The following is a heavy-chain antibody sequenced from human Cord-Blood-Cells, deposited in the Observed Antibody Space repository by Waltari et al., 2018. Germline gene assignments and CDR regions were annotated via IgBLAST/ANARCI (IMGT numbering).Heavy chain of an antibody. V-gene: IGHV1-2*02. Sequence: QVQLVQSGDEVKKPGASVKVSCKAAGYTFTGYHMQWVRQAPGQGLEWMGWINPNSGGTNYAQKFQGRVTMTRDTSISTAYMELSRLRSDDTAVYYCSRDLALDAFDIWGQGTMVTVSS. CDR3: SRDLALDAFDI. J-gene: IGHJ3*02. CDR1: GYTFTGYH. CDR2: INPNSGGT.